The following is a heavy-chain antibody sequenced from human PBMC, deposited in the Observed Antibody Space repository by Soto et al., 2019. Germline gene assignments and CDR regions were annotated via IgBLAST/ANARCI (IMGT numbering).Heavy chain of an antibody. CDR2: ISSSSSYI. V-gene: IGHV3-21*01. CDR3: ARDSPEGFTILYYYYYYMDV. Sequence: GGSLRLSCAASGFTFSSYSMNWVRQAPGKGLEWVSSISSSSSYIYYADSVKGRFTISRDNAKNSLYLQMNSLRAEDTAVYYWARDSPEGFTILYYYYYYMDVWGKGTTVTVSS. J-gene: IGHJ6*03. CDR1: GFTFSSYS. D-gene: IGHD3-10*01.